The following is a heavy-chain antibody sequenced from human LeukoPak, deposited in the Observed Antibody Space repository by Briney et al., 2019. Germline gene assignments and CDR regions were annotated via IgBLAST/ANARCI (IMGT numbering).Heavy chain of an antibody. CDR1: GGSFSGYY. CDR3: ARAMIVVVMADAFDI. Sequence: SETLSLTCAVYGGSFSGYYWSWIRQPPGKGLEWIGEINHSGSTNYNPSLKSRVTISVDTSKNQFSLKLSSVTAADTAVYYCARAMIVVVMADAFDIWGQGTMVTVSS. V-gene: IGHV4-34*01. J-gene: IGHJ3*02. CDR2: INHSGST. D-gene: IGHD3-22*01.